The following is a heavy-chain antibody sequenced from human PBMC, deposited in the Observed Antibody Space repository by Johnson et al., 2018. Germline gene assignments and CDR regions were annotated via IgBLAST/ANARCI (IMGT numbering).Heavy chain of an antibody. CDR2: ISYEGNNK. D-gene: IGHD3-10*01. CDR3: AKAEDAAGSYDPPNAFDL. CDR1: GFIFSNYG. V-gene: IGHV3-30*18. Sequence: VQLVETGGGVVQPGRSLRLSCAASGFIFSNYGMHWVRQAPGKGLEWVAVISYEGNNKYYADSVKGRFTISRDNSDNTFYLQMNSLRTVDTAVYYCAKAEDAAGSYDPPNAFDLWGQGTMVTVSS. J-gene: IGHJ3*01.